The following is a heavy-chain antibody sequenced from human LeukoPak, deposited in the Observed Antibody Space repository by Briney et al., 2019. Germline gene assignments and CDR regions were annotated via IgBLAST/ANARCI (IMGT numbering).Heavy chain of an antibody. J-gene: IGHJ4*02. CDR1: GGSISSGSYY. D-gene: IGHD3-22*01. CDR3: AKDSYDTSI. CDR2: IYTSGST. Sequence: SSETLSLTCTVSGGSISSGSYYWSWIRQPAGKGLEWIGRIYTSGSTNYNPSLKSRVTISVDTSKNQFSLKLSSVTAADTAVYYCAKDSYDTSIWGQGTLVTVSA. V-gene: IGHV4-61*02.